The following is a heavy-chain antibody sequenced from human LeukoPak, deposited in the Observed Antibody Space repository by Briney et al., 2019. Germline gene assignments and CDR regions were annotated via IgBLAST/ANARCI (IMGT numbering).Heavy chain of an antibody. J-gene: IGHJ4*02. CDR2: ISSSSGYI. V-gene: IGHV3-21*01. Sequence: GGSLRLSCAASGFTFSSYAMNWVRQAPGKGLEWVSSISSSSGYIYYADSVKGRFTISRDNAKNSLYLQMNSLRAEDTAVYYCARGNSVAGTDISYWGQGTLVTVSS. CDR1: GFTFSSYA. D-gene: IGHD6-19*01. CDR3: ARGNSVAGTDISY.